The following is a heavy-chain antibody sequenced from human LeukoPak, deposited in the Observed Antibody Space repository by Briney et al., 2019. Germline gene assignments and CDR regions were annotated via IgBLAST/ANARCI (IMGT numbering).Heavy chain of an antibody. V-gene: IGHV3-11*04. CDR2: ISSSGSTI. J-gene: IGHJ4*02. CDR1: GLTFSDYY. D-gene: IGHD1-26*01. CDR3: ARDTSGSYADY. Sequence: AGSLRLTCAASGLTFSDYYMSWIRQAPGKGLEWVSYISSSGSTIYYADSVKGRFTISRDNAKNSLYLQVNGVRAEDTAVYYCARDTSGSYADYWGQGTLVTVSS.